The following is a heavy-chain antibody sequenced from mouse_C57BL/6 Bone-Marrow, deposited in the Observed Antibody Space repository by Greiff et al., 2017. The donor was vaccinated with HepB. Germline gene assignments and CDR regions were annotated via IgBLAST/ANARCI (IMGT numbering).Heavy chain of an antibody. CDR1: GYTFTSYW. CDR2: IDPSDSYT. D-gene: IGHD2-12*01. J-gene: IGHJ4*01. CDR3: ARADSNDPYYAMDY. Sequence: QVHVKQPGAELVKPGASVKLSCKASGYTFTSYWMQWVKQRPGQGLEWIGEIDPSDSYTNYNQKFKGKATLTVDTSSSTAYMQLSSLTAEDSAVYYCARADSNDPYYAMDYWGQGTSVTVSS. V-gene: IGHV1-50*01.